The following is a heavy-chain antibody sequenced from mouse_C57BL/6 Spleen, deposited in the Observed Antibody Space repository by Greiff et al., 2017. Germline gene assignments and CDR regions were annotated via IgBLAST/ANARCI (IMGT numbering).Heavy chain of an antibody. CDR1: GYTFTSYW. J-gene: IGHJ3*01. V-gene: IGHV1-5*01. CDR3: TRSYYSNYERAWFAD. CDR2: IYPGNSDT. Sequence: VQLQQSGTVLARPGASVKMSCKTSGYTFTSYWMHWVKQRPGQGLEWIGAIYPGNSDTSYNQKFKGKAKLTAVTSASTAYMELSSLTNEDSAVYYCTRSYYSNYERAWFADWGQGTLVTVSA. D-gene: IGHD2-5*01.